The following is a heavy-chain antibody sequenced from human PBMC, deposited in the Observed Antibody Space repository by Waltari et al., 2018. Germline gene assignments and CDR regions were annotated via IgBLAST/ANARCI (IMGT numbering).Heavy chain of an antibody. J-gene: IGHJ6*03. CDR2: IDTSGST. Sequence: QVQLQESGPGLVKPSETLSLTCTVSGGSISSYYWSWIRQPAGQGLEWIGRIDTSGSTNYNPSLKSRVTMSVDTSKNQFSLKLSSVTAADTAVYYCARGSQNYYYYYMDVWGKGTTVTISS. CDR1: GGSISSYY. CDR3: ARGSQNYYYYYMDV. V-gene: IGHV4-4*07.